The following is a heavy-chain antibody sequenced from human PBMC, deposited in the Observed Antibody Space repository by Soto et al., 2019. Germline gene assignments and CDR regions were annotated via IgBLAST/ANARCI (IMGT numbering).Heavy chain of an antibody. CDR2: INGDGSST. Sequence: PGGSLRLSCVASGFTFSNYWIHWVRQAPGKGLVWVSRINGDGSSTNYADSVKGQFTISRDNAKNTVYLQMNSLRVEDTAVYYCARGARNYYYFDCWGQGTLVNVSS. CDR3: ARGARNYYYFDC. V-gene: IGHV3-74*01. J-gene: IGHJ4*02. CDR1: GFTFSNYW. D-gene: IGHD1-7*01.